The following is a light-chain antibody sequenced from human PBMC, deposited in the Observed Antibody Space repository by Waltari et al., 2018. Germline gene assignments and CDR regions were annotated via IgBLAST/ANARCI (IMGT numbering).Light chain of an antibody. CDR3: SSHAGGNGV. CDR2: EVT. CDR1: SSDVGGYNL. J-gene: IGLJ1*01. Sequence: QSALTQPPSASGSPGQSVAISCTGTSSDVGGYNLFSWYQQHPRKAPKLLIYEVTKRPSGVPDRFAGSKSGNTASLTISGLQAEDEADYYCSSHAGGNGVFGTGTKVTVL. V-gene: IGLV2-8*01.